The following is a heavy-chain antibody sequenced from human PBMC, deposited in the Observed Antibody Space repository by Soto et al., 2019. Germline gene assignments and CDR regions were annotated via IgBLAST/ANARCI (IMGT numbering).Heavy chain of an antibody. CDR2: IKQDGSEK. D-gene: IGHD6-13*01. CDR3: ATRTPDTVIAAAGKGFFDY. Sequence: VQLVESGGGLVQPGGSLRLSCAASGFTFSSYWMSWVRQAPGKGLEWVANIKQDGSEKYYVDSVKGRFTISRDNAKNSLYLQMNSLRAEDTAVYYCATRTPDTVIAAAGKGFFDYWGQGTLVTVSS. CDR1: GFTFSSYW. J-gene: IGHJ4*02. V-gene: IGHV3-7*01.